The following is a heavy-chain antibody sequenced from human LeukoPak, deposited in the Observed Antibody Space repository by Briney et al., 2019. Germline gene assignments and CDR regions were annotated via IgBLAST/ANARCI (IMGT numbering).Heavy chain of an antibody. CDR1: GGTFSSYA. V-gene: IGHV1-69*04. D-gene: IGHD6-19*01. CDR3: ARGPAVAGTLYYYGMDV. J-gene: IGHJ6*02. CDR2: IIPILGIA. Sequence: SVKVSCKASGGTFSSYAISWVRQAPGQGLEWMGRIIPILGIANYAQKFQGRVTITADKSTSTAYMELSSLRSEDTAVYYCARGPAVAGTLYYYGMDVWGQGTTVTVSS.